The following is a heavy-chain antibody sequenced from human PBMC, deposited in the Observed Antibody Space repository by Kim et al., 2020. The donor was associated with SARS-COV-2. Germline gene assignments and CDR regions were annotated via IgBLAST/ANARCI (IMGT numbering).Heavy chain of an antibody. Sequence: GGSLRLSCAASGFTFSSYAMHWVRQAPGKGLEWVAVISYDGSNKNYADSVKGRFTISRDNSKNTLYLQMNSLRAEDTAVYYCARDRGTGYSSGWSYYYYGRDVWGQATTVTVSS. CDR3: ARDRGTGYSSGWSYYYYGRDV. CDR1: GFTFSSYA. V-gene: IGHV3-30-3*01. D-gene: IGHD6-19*01. CDR2: ISYDGSNK. J-gene: IGHJ6*02.